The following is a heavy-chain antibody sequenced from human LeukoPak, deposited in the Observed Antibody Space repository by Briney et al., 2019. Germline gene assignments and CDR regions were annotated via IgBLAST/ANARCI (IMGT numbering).Heavy chain of an antibody. CDR3: ARLYEYQLLWASGSWFDP. CDR1: GGSISSYY. CDR2: IYYSGST. Sequence: SETLSLTCTVSGGSISSYYWSWVRQPPGKGLEWIAYIYYSGSTNYNPSLKSRVTISVDTSKNQFSLKLRSVTAADTAVYYCARLYEYQLLWASGSWFDPWGQGTLVTVSS. D-gene: IGHD2-2*01. J-gene: IGHJ5*02. V-gene: IGHV4-59*08.